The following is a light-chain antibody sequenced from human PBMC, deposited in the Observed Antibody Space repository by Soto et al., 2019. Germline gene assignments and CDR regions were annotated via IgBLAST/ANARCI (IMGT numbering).Light chain of an antibody. CDR2: LGS. CDR1: QSLLHSNGYNY. J-gene: IGKJ4*01. CDR3: MQALQTPLT. Sequence: DIVMTQSPLSLPVSPGEPASISCRSSQSLLHSNGYNYLDWYVQKPGQPPQVLIYLGSNRASGVPDRFSGSGSGTDFTLKISRVEAEDVGVYYCMQALQTPLTFGGGTKVDIK. V-gene: IGKV2-28*01.